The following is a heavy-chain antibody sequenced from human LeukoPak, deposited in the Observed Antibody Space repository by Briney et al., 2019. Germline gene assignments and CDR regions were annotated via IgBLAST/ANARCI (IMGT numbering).Heavy chain of an antibody. D-gene: IGHD6-13*01. V-gene: IGHV1-18*01. CDR1: GYTFTSYG. CDR3: ARSFRIAADSSDY. CDR2: ISAYNGNT. J-gene: IGHJ4*02. Sequence: ASVKVSCKASGYTFTSYGISWVRQAPGQGLEWMGWISAYNGNTNYAQKLQGRVTMTTDTSTSTAYTELRSLRSDDTAVYYCARSFRIAADSSDYWGQGTLVTVSS.